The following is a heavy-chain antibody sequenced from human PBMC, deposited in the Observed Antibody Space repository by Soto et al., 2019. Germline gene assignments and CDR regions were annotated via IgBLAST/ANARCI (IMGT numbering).Heavy chain of an antibody. D-gene: IGHD4-17*01. V-gene: IGHV4-34*01. Sequence: QVQLQQWGAGLLKPSETLSLTCAVYGGSFSGYYWSWIRQPPGKGLEWIGEINHSGSTNYNPSLKSRVTISVDTSKNQFSLKLSSVTAADTAVYYCARGKADYGDYPSFDYWGQGTLVTVPS. CDR1: GGSFSGYY. CDR3: ARGKADYGDYPSFDY. CDR2: INHSGST. J-gene: IGHJ4*02.